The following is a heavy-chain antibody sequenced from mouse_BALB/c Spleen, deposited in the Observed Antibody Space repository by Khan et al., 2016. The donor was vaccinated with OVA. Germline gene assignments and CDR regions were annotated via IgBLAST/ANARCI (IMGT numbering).Heavy chain of an antibody. CDR2: INPHIGEA. J-gene: IGHJ2*01. Sequence: EVQLQQSGPELVKPGASVKISCTASGYSFTGYFMNWVMQSHGKSLEWIGRINPHIGEAFYNQKFKGKATLTVDESSSTAHMELRSLASADSTVYYCARKSGSDFDYWGQGTTLTVSS. D-gene: IGHD1-3*01. CDR3: ARKSGSDFDY. V-gene: IGHV1-20*02. CDR1: GYSFTGYF.